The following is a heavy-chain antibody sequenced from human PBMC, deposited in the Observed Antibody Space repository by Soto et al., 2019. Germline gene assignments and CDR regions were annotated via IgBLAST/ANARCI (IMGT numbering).Heavy chain of an antibody. V-gene: IGHV1-18*01. J-gene: IGHJ1*01. CDR1: GYTFTSYG. CDR2: ISAYNGNT. D-gene: IGHD4-17*01. Sequence: AAVNVSCKASGYTFTSYGISWVRQAPGQGLEWMGWISAYNGNTNYAQKLQGRVTMTTDTSTSTAYMELRRLRSDDTAVYYCASGFYYGGTQTEYFQHWGQGTLVTVSS. CDR3: ASGFYYGGTQTEYFQH.